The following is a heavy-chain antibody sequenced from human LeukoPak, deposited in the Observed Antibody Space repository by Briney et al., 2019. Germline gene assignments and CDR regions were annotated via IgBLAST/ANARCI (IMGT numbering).Heavy chain of an antibody. Sequence: SQTLSLTCAISGDSVSSTSAGWNWIRQSPSRGLEWLGRTYYRSRWYTDYAVSVESQVTIKPDTSKNHFSLQLNSVTPEDTAVYYCARDLGPGRAFWFDPWGQGTLVTVSS. CDR2: TYYRSRWYT. V-gene: IGHV6-1*01. J-gene: IGHJ5*02. CDR1: GDSVSSTSAG. D-gene: IGHD3-10*01. CDR3: ARDLGPGRAFWFDP.